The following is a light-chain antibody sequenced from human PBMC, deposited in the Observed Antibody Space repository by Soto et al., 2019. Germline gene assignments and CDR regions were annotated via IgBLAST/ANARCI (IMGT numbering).Light chain of an antibody. CDR3: QQYCGSPWT. CDR2: DAS. CDR1: QTVSGRQ. V-gene: IGKV3-20*01. Sequence: ASQTVSGRQLAWYQQRXGQRGGVVIFDASXRATGIPDRFSGSGSGTDFSLTISRLEPEDFAVYYCQQYCGSPWTFGEGTKVDIK. J-gene: IGKJ1*01.